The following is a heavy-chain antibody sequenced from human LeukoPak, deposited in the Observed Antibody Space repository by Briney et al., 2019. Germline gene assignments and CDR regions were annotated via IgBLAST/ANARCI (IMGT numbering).Heavy chain of an antibody. V-gene: IGHV3-21*01. J-gene: IGHJ3*02. CDR2: ISSSGTYI. D-gene: IGHD3-10*02. CDR1: GFTFSSYS. Sequence: AGGSLRLSCAASGFTFSSYSMNWVRQSPGKGLEWVSSISSSGTYISYAGSVKGRFTISRDNAKNSLYLQVNSLRAEDTAVYYCARLLYVRGIIKEAFDIWCQGTVFTVS. CDR3: ARLLYVRGIIKEAFDI.